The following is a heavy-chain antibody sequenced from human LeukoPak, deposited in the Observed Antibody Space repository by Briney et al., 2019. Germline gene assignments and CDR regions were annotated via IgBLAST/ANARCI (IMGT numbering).Heavy chain of an antibody. CDR2: ISGSGGST. CDR1: GFTFSSYA. V-gene: IGHV3-23*01. CDR3: AKAISGLFDY. Sequence: GGSLRLSCAASGFTFSSYAMSWVRQAPGKGLEWVSAISGSGGSTYYADSMKGRFTIFRDNSKNTLYLQMNRLRAEDTAVYYCAKAISGLFDYWGQGTLVTVSS. D-gene: IGHD6-19*01. J-gene: IGHJ4*02.